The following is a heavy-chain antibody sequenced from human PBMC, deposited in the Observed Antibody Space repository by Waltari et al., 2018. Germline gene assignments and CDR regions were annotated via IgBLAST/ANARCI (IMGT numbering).Heavy chain of an antibody. J-gene: IGHJ4*02. CDR2: IYYSGST. D-gene: IGHD3-10*01. CDR3: ARLNPSGRRYFDY. CDR1: GGSISSSSYY. V-gene: IGHV4-39*01. Sequence: QPQLQESGPGLVKPSETLSLTCTVSGGSISSSSYYWGWIRQPPGKGLEWIGSIYYSGSTYYNPSLKSRVTISVDTSKNQFSLKLSSVTAADTAVYYCARLNPSGRRYFDYWGQGTLVTVSS.